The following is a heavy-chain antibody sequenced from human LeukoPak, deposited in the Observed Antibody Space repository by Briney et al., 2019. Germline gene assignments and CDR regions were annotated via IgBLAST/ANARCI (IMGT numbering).Heavy chain of an antibody. V-gene: IGHV3-23*01. CDR1: GFTFSTSA. Sequence: GGSLRLSCAASGFTFSTSAMGWVRQAPGKGLEWVSIFTTSDGNTYYTDSVKGRFTISKDSSRNTVYLQMNSLRAEDTAVYFCASSRGWYNFNYWGQGTLVTVSS. CDR3: ASSRGWYNFNY. D-gene: IGHD6-19*01. J-gene: IGHJ4*02. CDR2: FTTSDGNT.